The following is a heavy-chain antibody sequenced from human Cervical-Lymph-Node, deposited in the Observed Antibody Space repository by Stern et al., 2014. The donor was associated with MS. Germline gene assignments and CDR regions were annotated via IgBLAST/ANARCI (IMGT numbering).Heavy chain of an antibody. CDR1: ENTFTGYY. D-gene: IGHD1-26*01. J-gene: IGHJ4*02. V-gene: IGHV1-2*02. Sequence: QVQLVQSGAEVKQPGASMKVTCKASENTFTGYYIHWVRQAPGQGLEWMGWINPNSDATNYAQRFQDRVSLTSDTSNTLAYMELDRLTSDDTAVYYCARISLGSGIDYWGQGSLVTVSS. CDR2: INPNSDAT. CDR3: ARISLGSGIDY.